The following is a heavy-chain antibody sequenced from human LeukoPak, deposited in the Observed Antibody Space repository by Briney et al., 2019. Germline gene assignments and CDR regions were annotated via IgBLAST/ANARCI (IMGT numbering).Heavy chain of an antibody. CDR1: GFTFSSYA. J-gene: IGHJ5*02. D-gene: IGHD1-26*01. V-gene: IGHV3-23*01. Sequence: GGSLRLSCAASGFTFSSYAMSWVRQAPGKGLEWVSAISGSGGSTYYADFVKGRFTISRDNSKNTLYLQMNSLRAEDTAVYYCARSIVGATPFDPWGQGTLVTVSS. CDR3: ARSIVGATPFDP. CDR2: ISGSGGST.